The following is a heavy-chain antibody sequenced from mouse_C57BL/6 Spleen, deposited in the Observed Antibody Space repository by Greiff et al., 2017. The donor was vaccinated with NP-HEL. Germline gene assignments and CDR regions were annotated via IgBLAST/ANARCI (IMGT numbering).Heavy chain of an antibody. D-gene: IGHD1-1*01. Sequence: QVQLQQPGAELVKPGASVKMSCKASGYTFTSYWITWVKQRPGHGLEWIGDLYPGSGSTNYNEKFKSKATLTVDTSSSTADMQLSSLTSEDSAVYYCARQAPYYYGSSYVGWYFDVWGTGTTVTVSS. CDR1: GYTFTSYW. CDR3: ARQAPYYYGSSYVGWYFDV. CDR2: LYPGSGST. J-gene: IGHJ1*03. V-gene: IGHV1-55*01.